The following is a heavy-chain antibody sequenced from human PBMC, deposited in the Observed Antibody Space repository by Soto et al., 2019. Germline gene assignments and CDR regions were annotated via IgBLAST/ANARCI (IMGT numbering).Heavy chain of an antibody. CDR2: IYYSGST. D-gene: IGHD6-13*01. V-gene: IGHV4-59*01. CDR1: GGSISSYY. J-gene: IGHJ4*02. Sequence: SETLSLTCTVSGGSISSYYWSWIRQPPGKGLEWIGYIYYSGSTNYNPSLKSRVTVSVDTSKNQFSLKLSSVTAADTAVYYCARETGVAASSFDYWGQGTLVTVSS. CDR3: ARETGVAASSFDY.